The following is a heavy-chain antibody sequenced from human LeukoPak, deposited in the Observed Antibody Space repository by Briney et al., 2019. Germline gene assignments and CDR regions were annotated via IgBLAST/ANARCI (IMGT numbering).Heavy chain of an antibody. CDR3: ADSNYWYPNDY. CDR2: ISGSGDVT. CDR1: GSTLSTSW. J-gene: IGHJ4*02. Sequence: PGGSLRLSCEVSGSTLSTSWMHCVRQPPGKGLEWVSSISGSGDVTYYADSVKGRFTISRDNSKNTLYLQMNSLRAEDTAVYYCADSNYWYPNDYWGQGTLVTVSS. V-gene: IGHV3-23*01. D-gene: IGHD4-11*01.